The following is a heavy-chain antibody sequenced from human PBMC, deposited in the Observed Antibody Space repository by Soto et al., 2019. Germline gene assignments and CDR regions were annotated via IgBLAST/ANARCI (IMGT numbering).Heavy chain of an antibody. J-gene: IGHJ4*02. CDR1: GGSISNYY. D-gene: IGHD5-12*01. Sequence: PSETLSLTCTVSGGSISNYYWSWIRQPPGKGLEWIGYIYYSGSTNYNPSLKSRVTISVDTSKNQFSLKLSSVTAADTAVYYCARDGRDGYNRIFDYWGQGTLVTVSS. CDR2: IYYSGST. CDR3: ARDGRDGYNRIFDY. V-gene: IGHV4-59*01.